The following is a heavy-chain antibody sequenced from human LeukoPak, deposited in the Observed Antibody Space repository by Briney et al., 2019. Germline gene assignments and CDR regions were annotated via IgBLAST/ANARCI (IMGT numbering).Heavy chain of an antibody. CDR3: ARDRAAAGNLDY. V-gene: IGHV4-30-4*01. J-gene: IGHJ4*02. Sequence: PSETLSLTCAVSGGSISSSSNWWNWVRQPPGKGLEWIGYIYYSGSSYLNPSLKSRVTISVDTSKNQFSLKLSSVTAADTAVYYCARDRAAAGNLDYWGQGTLVTVSS. D-gene: IGHD6-13*01. CDR2: IYYSGSS. CDR1: GGSISSSSNW.